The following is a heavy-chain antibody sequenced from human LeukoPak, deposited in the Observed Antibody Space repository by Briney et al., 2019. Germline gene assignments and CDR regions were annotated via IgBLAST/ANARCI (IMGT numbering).Heavy chain of an antibody. CDR1: GYSFTNYW. J-gene: IGHJ4*02. CDR2: IYPGDSDT. CDR3: ARHYDSSGYYSDY. V-gene: IGHV5-51*01. D-gene: IGHD3-22*01. Sequence: GESLKISCKGSGYSFTNYWIGWVRQMPGKGLEWMGIIYPGDSDTTYNPSFQGQVTIPADKSFSTAYLQWSSLKASDTAMYYCARHYDSSGYYSDYWGQGTLVTVSS.